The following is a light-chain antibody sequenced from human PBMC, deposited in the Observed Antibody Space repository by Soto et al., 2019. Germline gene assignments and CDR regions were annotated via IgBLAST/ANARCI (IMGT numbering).Light chain of an antibody. CDR1: QSVLYSSNNKNY. J-gene: IGKJ1*01. CDR3: LQHNDYPVT. CDR2: GAS. Sequence: DMLLTPYPDSLSVSLSESATINCKSSQSVLYSSNNKNYLAWYQQKPGQAPRLLIYGASTRATGIPARFSGSGSETEFTLTISSLQPEDFATYYCLQHNDYPVTFGQGTKVDI. V-gene: IGKV4-1*01.